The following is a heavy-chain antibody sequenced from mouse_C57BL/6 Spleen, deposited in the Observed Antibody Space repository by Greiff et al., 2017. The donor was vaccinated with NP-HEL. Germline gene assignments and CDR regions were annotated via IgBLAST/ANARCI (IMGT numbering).Heavy chain of an antibody. CDR1: GYSFTSYY. D-gene: IGHD1-1*01. V-gene: IGHV1-66*01. J-gene: IGHJ2*01. CDR3: ARCTTVVGDFDY. CDR2: IYPGSGNT. Sequence: QVQLQQSGPELVKPGASVKISCKASGYSFTSYYIHWVKQRPGQGLEWIGWIYPGSGNTKYNEKFKGKATLTADTSSSTAYMQLSSLTSEDSAVYYCARCTTVVGDFDYWGQGTTRTVSS.